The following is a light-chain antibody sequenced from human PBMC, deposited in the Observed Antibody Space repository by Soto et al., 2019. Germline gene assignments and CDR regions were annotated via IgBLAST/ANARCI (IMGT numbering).Light chain of an antibody. Sequence: QPVLTQPPSVSGAPGQRVTISCTGSSSNIGAGYDVHWYQQLPGTAPKLLIYGNNNRPSGVPDRFSGSKSGTSASLAITGLQAEYEADYYCQSYDSSLSGSVFGGGTKLTVL. V-gene: IGLV1-40*01. J-gene: IGLJ2*01. CDR3: QSYDSSLSGSV. CDR1: SSNIGAGYD. CDR2: GNN.